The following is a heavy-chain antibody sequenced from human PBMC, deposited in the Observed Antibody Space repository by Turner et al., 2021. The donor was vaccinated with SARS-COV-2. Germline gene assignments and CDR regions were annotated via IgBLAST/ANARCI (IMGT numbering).Heavy chain of an antibody. J-gene: IGHJ4*02. D-gene: IGHD2-2*01. CDR3: ARDREDCSSSSCYELY. CDR1: GFTFSNYA. V-gene: IGHV3-30-3*01. Sequence: QLQLVSSGGGVVHRARSRYLCCSAPGFTFSNYAMNGVRQARGQGLEGVVFISYEGSYKYYADSVKGRFTISRDNSKNTLYLQMNSLRAEDTAVYYCARDREDCSSSSCYELYWGQGTLVTVSS. CDR2: ISYEGSYK.